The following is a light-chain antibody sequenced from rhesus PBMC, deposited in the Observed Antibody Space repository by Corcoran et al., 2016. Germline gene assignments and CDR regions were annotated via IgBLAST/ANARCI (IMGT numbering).Light chain of an antibody. CDR1: QGISNA. V-gene: IGKV1-33*02. CDR2: AAS. CDR3: QQGYSTPFT. Sequence: DIQMSQSPSSLSASVGDKVTITCRASQGISNALAWSQQKPGKAPKLLIYAASSFESGVPSRFSGSRSGIDFTLTISSLQPEDFATDYCQQGYSTPFTFGPGTKLDIK. J-gene: IGKJ3*01.